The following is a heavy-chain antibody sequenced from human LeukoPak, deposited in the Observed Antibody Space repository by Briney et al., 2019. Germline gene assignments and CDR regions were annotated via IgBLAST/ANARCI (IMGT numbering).Heavy chain of an antibody. Sequence: GRSLRLSCAASGFTFSDYAMHWVRQAPGKGLEWVAVLSYGGTNKYYADSVKGRFTISRDSSKNTMFLQRNSLRAEDTAVYHCARDRSGYANDAFDFWGQGTMVTVSS. D-gene: IGHD3-3*01. CDR2: LSYGGTNK. CDR3: ARDRSGYANDAFDF. CDR1: GFTFSDYA. V-gene: IGHV3-30-3*01. J-gene: IGHJ3*01.